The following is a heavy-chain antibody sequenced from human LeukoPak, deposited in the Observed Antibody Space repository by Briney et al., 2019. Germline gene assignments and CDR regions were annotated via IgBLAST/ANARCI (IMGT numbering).Heavy chain of an antibody. Sequence: GGSLRLSCAASGFSLNTYSMNWVRQAPGKGLEWVSYISSSSTTIYYADSVKGRFTISRDNAKNSVYLQMNSLRAEDMALYYCAKDQSGWYGGSWFDPWGQGTLVTVSS. J-gene: IGHJ5*02. CDR2: ISSSSTTI. CDR3: AKDQSGWYGGSWFDP. V-gene: IGHV3-48*04. D-gene: IGHD6-19*01. CDR1: GFSLNTYS.